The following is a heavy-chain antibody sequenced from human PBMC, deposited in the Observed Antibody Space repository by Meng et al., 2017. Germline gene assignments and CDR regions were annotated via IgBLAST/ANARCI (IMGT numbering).Heavy chain of an antibody. CDR3: ARGGIAVAIDY. CDR2: MNPNSGNP. V-gene: IGHV1-8*02. CDR1: GFTFTSYD. Sequence: HVQLVQSGAEVKTPGASVKVSCKASGFTFTSYDINWVRQATGQGLEWMGWMNPNSGNPGYAQKFQGRVTMTTDTSTSTAYMELRSLRSDDTAVYYCARGGIAVAIDYWGQGTLVTVSS. D-gene: IGHD6-19*01. J-gene: IGHJ4*02.